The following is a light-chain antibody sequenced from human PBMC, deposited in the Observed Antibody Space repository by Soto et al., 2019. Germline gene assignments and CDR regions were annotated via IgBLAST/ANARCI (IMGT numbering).Light chain of an antibody. CDR1: QTISNN. CDR2: GAS. V-gene: IGKV3-15*01. J-gene: IGKJ2*01. CDR3: QQYYDWPPYT. Sequence: EIVLTQSPATLSVSPGESAILTCRASQTISNNLAWYQQKPGQAPRLLIYGASTRATGVPATFSGTGSGTEFTLAVSSLQFEDFAVYYCQQYYDWPPYTFGQGTKVDIK.